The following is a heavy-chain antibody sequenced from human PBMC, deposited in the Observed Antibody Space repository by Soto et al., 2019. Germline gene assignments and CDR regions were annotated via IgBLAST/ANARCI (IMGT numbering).Heavy chain of an antibody. Sequence: PSETLSLTCTVSGASISSYYWSWIRQPPGKGLEWIGYMYYSGGTNSNPSLKSRVSISVDTSKNHFSLRLSSVTAADAALYYCARDFFDSSDYTTNWFDPWGQGTLVTVSS. CDR3: ARDFFDSSDYTTNWFDP. CDR2: MYYSGGT. D-gene: IGHD3-22*01. CDR1: GASISSYY. V-gene: IGHV4-59*08. J-gene: IGHJ5*02.